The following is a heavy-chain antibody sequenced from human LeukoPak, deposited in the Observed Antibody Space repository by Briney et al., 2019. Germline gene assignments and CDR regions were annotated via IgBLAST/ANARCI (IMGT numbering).Heavy chain of an antibody. CDR3: ARDLHYYVAMDV. D-gene: IGHD3-10*02. Sequence: GGSLRLSCEASGVTFRAFAMTWVLQAPGKGLEWVSSIGSDNKPHYSESVKGRFAISRDNSKNTLFLQLHNLRVEDTALYYCARDLHYYVAMDVGGQGATVTVSS. CDR1: GVTFRAFA. J-gene: IGHJ6*02. V-gene: IGHV3-23*01. CDR2: IGSDNKP.